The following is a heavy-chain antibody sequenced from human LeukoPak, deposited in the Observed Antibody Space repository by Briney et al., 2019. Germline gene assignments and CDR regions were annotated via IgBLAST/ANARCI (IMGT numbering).Heavy chain of an antibody. CDR2: IYSGGST. D-gene: IGHD5-18*01. CDR3: ARDLGYNYGYVGAFDI. Sequence: GGSLRLSCAASGFSVSSNYMSWVRQAPGKGLEWVSVIYSGGSTYYADSVKGRFTISRDNSKNALYLQMNTLRAEDTAVYYCARDLGYNYGYVGAFDIWGQGTLVTVSS. V-gene: IGHV3-66*01. CDR1: GFSVSSNY. J-gene: IGHJ3*02.